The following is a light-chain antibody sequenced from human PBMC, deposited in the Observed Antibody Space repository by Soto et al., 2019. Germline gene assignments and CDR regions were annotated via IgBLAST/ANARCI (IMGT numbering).Light chain of an antibody. CDR2: GAS. V-gene: IGKV3-20*01. CDR1: QSVSSSY. Sequence: EIVLTQSPGTLSLSPGERATLSCRASQSVSSSYLAWYQQKPGQAPRLLIYGASGRATGIPDRFSGSGPGTDFTLTISRLEPEDFAVYYCQQYGSSLGLTFGGGTKVEIK. J-gene: IGKJ4*01. CDR3: QQYGSSLGLT.